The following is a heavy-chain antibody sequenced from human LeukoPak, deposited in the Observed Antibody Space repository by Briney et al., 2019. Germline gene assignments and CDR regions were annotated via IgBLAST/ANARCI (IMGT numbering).Heavy chain of an antibody. D-gene: IGHD3-3*01. Sequence: GGSLRLSCAASGFTFSSYSMNWVRQAPGKGLEWVSSISSSSSYIYYADSVKGRITISRDNAKNSLYLQMNSLRAEDTAVYYCARGPYYDFWSGYYRGFLPPTNWFDPWGQGTLVTVSS. CDR1: GFTFSSYS. CDR2: ISSSSSYI. V-gene: IGHV3-21*01. CDR3: ARGPYYDFWSGYYRGFLPPTNWFDP. J-gene: IGHJ5*02.